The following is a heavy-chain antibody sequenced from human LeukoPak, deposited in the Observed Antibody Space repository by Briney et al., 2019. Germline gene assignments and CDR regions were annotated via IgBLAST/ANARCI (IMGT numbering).Heavy chain of an antibody. D-gene: IGHD3-10*01. CDR1: GGAFSSYA. J-gene: IGHJ4*02. V-gene: IGHV1-69*04. CDR3: ASGELWFGELLFPSDY. Sequence: SVKVSCKASGGAFSSYAISWVRQAPGQGLEWMGRIIPILGIANYAQKFQGRVTITADKSTSTTYMELSSLRSEDTAVYYCASGELWFGELLFPSDYWGQGTLVTVSS. CDR2: IIPILGIA.